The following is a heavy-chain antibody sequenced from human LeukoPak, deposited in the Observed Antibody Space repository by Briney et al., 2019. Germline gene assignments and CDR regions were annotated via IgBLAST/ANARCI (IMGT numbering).Heavy chain of an antibody. J-gene: IGHJ4*02. CDR3: ARDQEGFDY. CDR2: IYPRDGST. Sequence: ASVKVSCKASGYTFTSNYIHWVRQAPGQGLEWMGMIYPRDGSTSYAQKFQGRVTVTRDTSTSTVHMELSGTRSEDTAVYYCARDQEGFDYWGQGTLVTVSS. V-gene: IGHV1-46*01. CDR1: GYTFTSNY.